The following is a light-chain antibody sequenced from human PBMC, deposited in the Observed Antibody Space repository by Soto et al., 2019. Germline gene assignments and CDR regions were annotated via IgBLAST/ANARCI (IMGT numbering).Light chain of an antibody. CDR2: KAS. Sequence: DIQMTRTPSTLSGSVGDTVTITCRASKTISSWLAWYQQKPGKAPKLLIYKASTLKSGVPSRFSGSGSGTEFTLTISSLQPDDFATYYCQHYNSYSEAFGQGTKVDIK. CDR3: QHYNSYSEA. V-gene: IGKV1-5*03. CDR1: KTISSW. J-gene: IGKJ1*01.